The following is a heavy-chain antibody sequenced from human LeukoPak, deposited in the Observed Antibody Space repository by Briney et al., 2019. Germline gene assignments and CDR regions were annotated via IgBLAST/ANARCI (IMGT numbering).Heavy chain of an antibody. J-gene: IGHJ4*02. D-gene: IGHD3-10*01. V-gene: IGHV3-21*01. CDR2: ISGRGGRI. CDR1: GFTFSSHA. Sequence: PGGALRLSCAASGFTFSSHAMNWVGQAPGKGVEWVTSISGRGGRIFYADSVRGRFSVSRDNAGNSLSLQMDSLRVEDTAGYYCPRELLPLQQGLDYWGQGTLVTVSS. CDR3: PRELLPLQQGLDY.